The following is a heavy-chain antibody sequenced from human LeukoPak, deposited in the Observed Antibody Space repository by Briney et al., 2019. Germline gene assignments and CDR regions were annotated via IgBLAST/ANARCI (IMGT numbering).Heavy chain of an antibody. V-gene: IGHV3-23*01. Sequence: TGGSLRLSCAASEFTFSSYNMNWVRQAPGKGLEWVSAISGSGGSTYYADSVKGRFTISRDNSKNTLYLQMNSLRAEDTAVYYCAKALGLYYYYMDVWGKGTTVTVSS. CDR1: EFTFSSYN. CDR2: ISGSGGST. D-gene: IGHD3-16*01. J-gene: IGHJ6*03. CDR3: AKALGLYYYYMDV.